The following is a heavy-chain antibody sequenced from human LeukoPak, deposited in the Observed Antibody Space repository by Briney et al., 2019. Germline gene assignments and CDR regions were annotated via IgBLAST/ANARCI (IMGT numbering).Heavy chain of an antibody. J-gene: IGHJ4*02. V-gene: IGHV4-38-2*02. CDR2: IYHSGST. CDR3: AKMVRGSGSPN. D-gene: IGHD3-10*01. Sequence: SETLSLTCTVSGYSISSGHYWGWIRQPPGKGLEWIGNIYHSGSTNYNPSLKSRVTISVDTSKNQFSLKLSSVTAADTAVYYCAKMVRGSGSPNWGQGTLVTVSS. CDR1: GYSISSGHY.